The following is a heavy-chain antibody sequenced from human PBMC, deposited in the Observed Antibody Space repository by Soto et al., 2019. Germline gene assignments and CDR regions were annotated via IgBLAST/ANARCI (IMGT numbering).Heavy chain of an antibody. Sequence: QVQLQESGPGLVKPSETLSLTCTVSGGSISSYYWSWIRQPPGKGLEWIGYIYYSGSTNYNPSLKSRVTISVDTSKNQFSLKLSSVTAADTAVYYCAREPHYYDSSGYYYWSDAFDIWGQGTMVTVSS. CDR3: AREPHYYDSSGYYYWSDAFDI. D-gene: IGHD3-22*01. J-gene: IGHJ3*02. CDR1: GGSISSYY. V-gene: IGHV4-59*01. CDR2: IYYSGST.